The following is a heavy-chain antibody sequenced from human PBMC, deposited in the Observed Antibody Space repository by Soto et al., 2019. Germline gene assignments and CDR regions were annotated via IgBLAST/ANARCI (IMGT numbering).Heavy chain of an antibody. CDR2: IIPIFGTA. Sequence: AASVKVSCKASGGTFSSYAINWVRQAPGQGLEWMGGIIPIFGTANYAQKFQGRVTITADESTSTAYMELSSLRSEDTAVYYCARDRRGMVFDYWGQGTLVTVSS. CDR3: ARDRRGMVFDY. V-gene: IGHV1-69*13. D-gene: IGHD3-16*01. J-gene: IGHJ4*02. CDR1: GGTFSSYA.